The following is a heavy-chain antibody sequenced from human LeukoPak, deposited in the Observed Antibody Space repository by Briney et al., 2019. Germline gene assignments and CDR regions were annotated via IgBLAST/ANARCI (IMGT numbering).Heavy chain of an antibody. CDR2: ISYDGSNK. CDR1: GFTFSSYP. D-gene: IGHD5-18*01. CDR3: ARGERGYGYGFCQVNY. J-gene: IGHJ4*02. Sequence: GESLKISCAASGFTFSSYPMHWVRQAPGNGLEWVAVISYDGSNKYYADSVKGRFTISRDNSKNTLYLQMNSLRAEDTAVYYCARGERGYGYGFCQVNYWGQGTLVTVSS. V-gene: IGHV3-30-3*01.